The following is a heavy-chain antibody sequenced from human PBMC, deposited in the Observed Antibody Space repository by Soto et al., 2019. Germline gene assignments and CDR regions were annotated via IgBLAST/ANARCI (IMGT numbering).Heavy chain of an antibody. CDR2: IYYSGST. J-gene: IGHJ6*02. Sequence: SETLSLTCTVSGGSISSYYWSWIRQPPGKVLEWIGYIYYSGSTNYNPSLKSRVTISVDTSKNQFSLKLSSVTAADTAVYYCARVTIFGVVRSYVMDVWGQGTTVNVSS. CDR1: GGSISSYY. V-gene: IGHV4-59*01. D-gene: IGHD3-3*01. CDR3: ARVTIFGVVRSYVMDV.